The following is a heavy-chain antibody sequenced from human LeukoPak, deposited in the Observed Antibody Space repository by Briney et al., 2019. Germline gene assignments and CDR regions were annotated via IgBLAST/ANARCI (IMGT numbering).Heavy chain of an antibody. Sequence: SETLSLTCTVSGGSISSYYWSWIRQPPGKGLEWIGYIYYSGSTNYNSSLKSRVTISVDTSKNQFSLRLSSVTAADTAVYYCAREREGPYGYLDYWGQGTLVTVSS. J-gene: IGHJ4*02. CDR2: IYYSGST. CDR1: GGSISSYY. CDR3: AREREGPYGYLDY. D-gene: IGHD4-17*01. V-gene: IGHV4-59*12.